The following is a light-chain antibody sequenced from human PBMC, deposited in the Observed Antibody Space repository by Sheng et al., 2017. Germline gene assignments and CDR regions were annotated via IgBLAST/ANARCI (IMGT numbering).Light chain of an antibody. J-gene: IGLJ2*01. CDR3: SSYTSSGTLGL. CDR1: SSDVGGYKY. CDR2: DVS. Sequence: QSALTQPASVSGSPGQSVAISCTGTSSDVGGYKYVSWYQHHPGKAPKLMIYDVSNRPSGVSDRFSGSKSGNTATLTISGLQAEDEADYYCSSYTSSGTLGLFGGGTKVTVL. V-gene: IGLV2-14*03.